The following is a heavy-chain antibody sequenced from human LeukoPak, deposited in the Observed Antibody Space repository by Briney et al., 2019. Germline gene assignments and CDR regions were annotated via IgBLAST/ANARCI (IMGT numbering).Heavy chain of an antibody. CDR3: ARVGAYGDYAFDY. D-gene: IGHD4-17*01. CDR2: IYSGGST. CDR1: GFTVSRNY. V-gene: IGHV3-66*02. Sequence: GGSLRLSCAASGFTVSRNYMSWVRQAPGKGLEWVSVIYSGGSTYYADSVKGRFTISRDNSKNTLYLQMNSLRAEDTAVYYCARVGAYGDYAFDYWGQGTLVTVSS. J-gene: IGHJ4*02.